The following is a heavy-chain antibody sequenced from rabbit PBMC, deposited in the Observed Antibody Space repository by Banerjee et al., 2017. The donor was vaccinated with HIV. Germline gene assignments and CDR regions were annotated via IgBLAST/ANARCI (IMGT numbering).Heavy chain of an antibody. V-gene: IGHV1S40*01. Sequence: GGDGSTDYATWAEGRFTISKTSWTTVTLQMTSLTAADTATYFCARYSNYYGMDLWGPGTLVTVS. CDR2: GGDGST. J-gene: IGHJ6*01. CDR3: ARYSNYYGMDL.